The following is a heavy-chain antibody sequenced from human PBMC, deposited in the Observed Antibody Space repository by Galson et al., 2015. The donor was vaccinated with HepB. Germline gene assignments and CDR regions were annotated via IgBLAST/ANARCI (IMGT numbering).Heavy chain of an antibody. Sequence: SLRLSCAASGFTFSSYSMNWVRQAPGKGLEWVSSISSSSSYIYYADSVKGRFTISRDNAKNSLYLQMNSLRAEDTAVYYCARKAPYDSSGGGYCMDVWGKATAVTVSS. J-gene: IGHJ6*03. D-gene: IGHD3-22*01. V-gene: IGHV3-21*06. CDR2: ISSSSSYI. CDR3: ARKAPYDSSGGGYCMDV. CDR1: GFTFSSYS.